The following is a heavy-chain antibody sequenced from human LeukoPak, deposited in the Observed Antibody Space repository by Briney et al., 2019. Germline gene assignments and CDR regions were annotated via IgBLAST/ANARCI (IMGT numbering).Heavy chain of an antibody. J-gene: IGHJ4*02. CDR2: INPNSGGA. V-gene: IGHV1-2*02. D-gene: IGHD6-13*01. CDR3: ARDHKRYSIYDY. Sequence: GASVKVSCKASGYTFTGYYMHWVRQAPGQGLEWMGWINPNSGGANYAQKFQGRVTMTRDTSISTAYMELSRLGSDDTAVYYCARDHKRYSIYDYWGQGTLVTVSS. CDR1: GYTFTGYY.